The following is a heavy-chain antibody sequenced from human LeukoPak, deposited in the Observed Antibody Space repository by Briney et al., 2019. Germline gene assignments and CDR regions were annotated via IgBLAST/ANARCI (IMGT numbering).Heavy chain of an antibody. J-gene: IGHJ2*01. CDR3: VATKRGPWPWFLDL. D-gene: IGHD1-14*01. Sequence: GESLKISCKGSGYSFTSSWIGWVRQMPGKGLEWMGIIYPGDSDTRYSPSFQGQVTISTDKSISTAYLQWSSLKASDTAMYYCVATKRGPWPWFLDLWGRGTLVIVFS. CDR1: GYSFTSSW. V-gene: IGHV5-51*01. CDR2: IYPGDSDT.